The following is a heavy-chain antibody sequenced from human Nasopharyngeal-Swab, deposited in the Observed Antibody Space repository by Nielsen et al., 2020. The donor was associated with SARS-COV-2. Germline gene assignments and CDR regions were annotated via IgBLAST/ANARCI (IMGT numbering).Heavy chain of an antibody. J-gene: IGHJ5*01. V-gene: IGHV4-4*01. CDR2: VYRSGLT. CDR1: GGSTTSSNW. Sequence: SCPVSGGSTTSSNWWTCVRQSPRTGLEWIGEVYRSGLTNYNPSLKSRVTISLDTSKNQFSLEMTSVTAADTALYFCARREWLQFDSWGPGTLVTVSS. CDR3: ARREWLQFDS. D-gene: IGHD5-24*01.